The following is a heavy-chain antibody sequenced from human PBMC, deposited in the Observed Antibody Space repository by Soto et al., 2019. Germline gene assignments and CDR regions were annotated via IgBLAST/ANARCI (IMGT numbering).Heavy chain of an antibody. Sequence: ASVKVSFKTSGYTFTSYGIIWVRQAPGQGLEWMGWISTYNGNTNYAQKFQGRATMTTDTSTTTAYMELRSLKSDDTAVYYCARLLFLEWFDDYWGQGTLVTVSS. V-gene: IGHV1-18*04. CDR1: GYTFTSYG. J-gene: IGHJ4*02. D-gene: IGHD3-3*01. CDR3: ARLLFLEWFDDY. CDR2: ISTYNGNT.